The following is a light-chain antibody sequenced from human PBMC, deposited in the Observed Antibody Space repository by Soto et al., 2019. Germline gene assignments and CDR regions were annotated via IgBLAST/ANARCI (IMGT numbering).Light chain of an antibody. CDR3: QQSYSTPPLT. Sequence: DFQMTQSPSSLSASIGDKVTITCRASQSINTFLNWYQQKPGKAPKLLIYAASSLQIGVPSRFSGSGSGTVFTLTIYSLQPEDFATYYCQQSYSTPPLTFGGGTKVEIK. V-gene: IGKV1-39*01. CDR2: AAS. J-gene: IGKJ4*01. CDR1: QSINTF.